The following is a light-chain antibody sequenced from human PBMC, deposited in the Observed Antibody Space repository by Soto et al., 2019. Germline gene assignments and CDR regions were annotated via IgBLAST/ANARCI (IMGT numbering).Light chain of an antibody. V-gene: IGLV2-8*01. CDR1: ASDIGGYTF. J-gene: IGLJ1*01. Sequence: QSALTQPPSASGSPGQSVAISCTGTASDIGGYTFVSWYQQHPGKAPKLLIYDVNKRPSGVPDRFSGSKSGNTASLTVSGVQAEDEADYYCSAHGGTKPYVFVTGTKVTVL. CDR2: DVN. CDR3: SAHGGTKPYV.